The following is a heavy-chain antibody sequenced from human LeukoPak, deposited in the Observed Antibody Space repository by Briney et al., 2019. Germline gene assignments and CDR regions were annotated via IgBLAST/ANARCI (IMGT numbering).Heavy chain of an antibody. CDR2: ISSSSSTI. J-gene: IGHJ4*02. Sequence: GGSLRLSCAASVFTFSRYSMNWVRQAPGKGPEWVSYISSSSSTIYYADSVKGRFTISRDNAKNSLYLQMNSLRAEDTAVYYCARDSDPLVDYWGQGTLVTVSS. D-gene: IGHD6-6*01. CDR1: VFTFSRYS. CDR3: ARDSDPLVDY. V-gene: IGHV3-48*01.